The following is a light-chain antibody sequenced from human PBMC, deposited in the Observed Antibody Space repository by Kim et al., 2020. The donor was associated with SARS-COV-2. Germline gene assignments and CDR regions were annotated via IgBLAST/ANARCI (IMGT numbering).Light chain of an antibody. Sequence: DIQMTQSPSSLSASVGDRVTITCRTSQRISSSLNWYQQKPGTAPKLLIYAASGLQSGVPSRFSGSGSGTDFTLTINGLQPEDFATYFCQQSYTCPRTFGQGTKVDIK. CDR2: AAS. V-gene: IGKV1-39*01. CDR1: QRISSS. CDR3: QQSYTCPRT. J-gene: IGKJ1*01.